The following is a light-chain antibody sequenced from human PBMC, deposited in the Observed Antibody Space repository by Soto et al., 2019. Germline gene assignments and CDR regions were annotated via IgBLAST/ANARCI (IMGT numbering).Light chain of an antibody. CDR2: DAS. J-gene: IGKJ1*01. CDR1: QSISSW. Sequence: DIQMTQSPSTLSSSVGDRVTLTCRASQSISSWLAWYQQKPGKAPKLLIYDASSLESGVPSRFSGSGSGTEFTLTISSLQPDDFETYYCQQYNSYGWTFGQGTKVDIK. CDR3: QQYNSYGWT. V-gene: IGKV1-5*01.